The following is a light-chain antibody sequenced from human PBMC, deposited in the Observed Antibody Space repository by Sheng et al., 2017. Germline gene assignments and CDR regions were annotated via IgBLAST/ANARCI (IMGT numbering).Light chain of an antibody. CDR1: KLGDKY. Sequence: SYELTQPPSVSVSPGQTASITCSGDKLGDKYACWYQQKPGQSPVLVIYQDNKRPSGIPERFSGSNSGNTATLTISGTQTMDEADYYCQAWDSSTGVVFGGGTKADRP. J-gene: IGLJ2*01. CDR3: QAWDSSTGVV. V-gene: IGLV3-1*01. CDR2: QDN.